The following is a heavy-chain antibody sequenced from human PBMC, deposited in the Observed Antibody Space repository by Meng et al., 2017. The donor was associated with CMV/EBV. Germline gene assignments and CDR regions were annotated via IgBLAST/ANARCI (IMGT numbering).Heavy chain of an antibody. J-gene: IGHJ5*02. Sequence: GESLKISCAASGFTFSSYSMNWVRQAPGKGLEWVSCITSDSSTIYYADSVKGRFTISRDNAKNSLYLQMNSLRADDTAVYFCARAPPWYGGSSEESNWFDPWGQGTLVTVSS. V-gene: IGHV3-48*04. CDR3: ARAPPWYGGSSEESNWFDP. CDR1: GFTFSSYS. CDR2: ITSDSSTI. D-gene: IGHD6-6*01.